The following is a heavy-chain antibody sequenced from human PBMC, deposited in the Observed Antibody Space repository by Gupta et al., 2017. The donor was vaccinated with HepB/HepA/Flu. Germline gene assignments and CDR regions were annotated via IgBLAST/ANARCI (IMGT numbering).Heavy chain of an antibody. CDR3: ARTGPITVFGVDPWFDP. J-gene: IGHJ5*02. Sequence: VQLQESGLGLVKPSQTLSLTCTVSAASISRGGDSCSCLRRHPGKGLEWIGNIYYTGSTYNNPSLKSRGTISVDTSKNQFSLKLSSVTAADTAVYYCARTGPITVFGVDPWFDPWGQGTLVTVSS. CDR1: AASISRGGDS. CDR2: IYYTGST. D-gene: IGHD3-3*01. V-gene: IGHV4-31*03.